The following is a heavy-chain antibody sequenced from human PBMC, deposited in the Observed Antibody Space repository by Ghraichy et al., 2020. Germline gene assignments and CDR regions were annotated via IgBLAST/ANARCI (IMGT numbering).Heavy chain of an antibody. J-gene: IGHJ4*02. D-gene: IGHD6-6*01. CDR2: IWYDGANK. CDR3: VRGRTPAYSSPYYFDY. Sequence: GGSLRLSCAVSGFTFSSSDMHWVRQAPGKGLEWVAVIWYDGANKYYADSVKGRFTISRDDSKNTLYLQMNSLRAEDTAVYYCVRGRTPAYSSPYYFDYWGQGTLVTVSS. CDR1: GFTFSSSD. V-gene: IGHV3-33*01.